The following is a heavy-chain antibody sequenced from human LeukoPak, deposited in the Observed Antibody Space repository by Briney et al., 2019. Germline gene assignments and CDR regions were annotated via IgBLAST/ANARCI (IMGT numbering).Heavy chain of an antibody. CDR2: INPNSGGT. V-gene: IGHV1-2*02. Sequence: AASVKVSCKASGYTFTGYYMHWVRQAPGQGLEWMGWINPNSGGTNYAQKFQGRVTMTRDTSISTAYMELSRLRSDETAVYYCARDHATVTNYYYYYMDVWDKGTTVTVSS. CDR1: GYTFTGYY. CDR3: ARDHATVTNYYYYYMDV. J-gene: IGHJ6*03. D-gene: IGHD4-17*01.